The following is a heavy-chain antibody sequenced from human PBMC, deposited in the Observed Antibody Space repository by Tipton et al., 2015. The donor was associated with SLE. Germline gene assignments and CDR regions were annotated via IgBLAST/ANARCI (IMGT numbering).Heavy chain of an antibody. D-gene: IGHD2-21*02. CDR2: ISYDGSNK. V-gene: IGHV3-30*04. J-gene: IGHJ3*02. Sequence: LRLSCAASGFTFSSYAMHWVRQAPGKGLEWVAVISYDGSNKYYADPVKGRFTISRDNSKNTLDLQMNSLRAEDTAVYYCAREGDKPGLGAFDIWGQGTMVTVSS. CDR3: AREGDKPGLGAFDI. CDR1: GFTFSSYA.